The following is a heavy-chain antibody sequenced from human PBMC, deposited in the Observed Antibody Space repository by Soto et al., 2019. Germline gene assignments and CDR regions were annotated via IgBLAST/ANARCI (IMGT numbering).Heavy chain of an antibody. CDR1: GFTFSSYA. CDR2: ISGSGGST. D-gene: IGHD6-6*01. CDR3: ARHHLGGGFWWYSSSSGGWGSPYCGS. Sequence: PGGSLRLSCAASGFTFSSYAMSWVRQAPGKGLEWVSAISGSGGSTYYADSVKGRFTVSRDNSKNTLYLQMNSLRAEDTAVYYCARHHLGGGFWWYSSSSGGWGSPYCGSWGQGTRGTVSS. J-gene: IGHJ4*02. V-gene: IGHV3-23*01.